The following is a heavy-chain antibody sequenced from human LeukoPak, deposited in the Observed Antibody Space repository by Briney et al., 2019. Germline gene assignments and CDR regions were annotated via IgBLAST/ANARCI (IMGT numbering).Heavy chain of an antibody. V-gene: IGHV3-21*01. CDR2: ISSSSSYI. CDR3: ARVDCSSTSRYEAYWYFDL. CDR1: GFTFSSYS. Sequence: GGSLRLSCAASGFTFSSYSMNWVRQAPGKGLEWVSSISSSSSYIYYADSVKGRFTISRDNAKNSLYLQMNSLRAEDTAVYYCARVDCSSTSRYEAYWYFDLWGRGTLVTVSS. D-gene: IGHD2-2*01. J-gene: IGHJ2*01.